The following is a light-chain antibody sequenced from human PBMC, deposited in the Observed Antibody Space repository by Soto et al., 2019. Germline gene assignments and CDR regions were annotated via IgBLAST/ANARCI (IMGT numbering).Light chain of an antibody. CDR1: NSDVGFYDY. CDR3: SSYTSSSTLVV. J-gene: IGLJ2*01. Sequence: QSALTQPASVSGSPRQSITISCTGTNSDVGFYDYVSWYQQYPGKAPKLMIYDVTKRASGVSNRFSGSKSGNTASLTISGLQAEDEADYYCSSYTSSSTLVVFGGGTKLTVL. V-gene: IGLV2-14*01. CDR2: DVT.